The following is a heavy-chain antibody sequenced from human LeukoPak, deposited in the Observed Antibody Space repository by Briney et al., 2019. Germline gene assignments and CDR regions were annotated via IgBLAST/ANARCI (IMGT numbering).Heavy chain of an antibody. CDR2: ISAYNGNT. CDR3: ARDGPDFWSGYPNPYYYYYMDV. V-gene: IGHV1-18*01. CDR1: GYTFTSYG. D-gene: IGHD3-3*01. Sequence: ASVKVSCKASGYTFTSYGISWVRQAPGQGLEWMGWISAYNGNTNYAQKLQGRVTMTTDTSTSTAYMELRSLRSDDTAVYYCARDGPDFWSGYPNPYYYYYMDVWGKGTTVTVPS. J-gene: IGHJ6*03.